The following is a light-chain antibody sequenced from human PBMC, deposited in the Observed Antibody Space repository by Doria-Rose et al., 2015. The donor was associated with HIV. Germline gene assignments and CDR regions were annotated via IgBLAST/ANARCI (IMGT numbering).Light chain of an antibody. J-gene: IGKJ1*01. Sequence: TQSPGTLSLSPGERATLSCRASQSFSSTYLAWYQQKPGQASSLLIYDGSTSATGIPDRISASGSGTDLPLTINRLEPEDFALYYCHQYGTSWTFGQGTKVEI. CDR1: QSFSSTY. CDR2: DGS. V-gene: IGKV3-20*01. CDR3: HQYGTSWT.